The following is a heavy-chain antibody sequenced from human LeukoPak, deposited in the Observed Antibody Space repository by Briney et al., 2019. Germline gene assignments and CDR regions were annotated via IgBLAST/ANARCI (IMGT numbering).Heavy chain of an antibody. CDR3: ARCYSGWSRIDS. CDR2: ITWDGGGT. D-gene: IGHD6-19*01. J-gene: IGHJ4*02. V-gene: IGHV3-43*01. CDR1: GFTFDDYT. Sequence: GGSLRLSCAASGFTFDDYTMHWVRQAPGKGLEWVSLITWDGGGTYYADSVKARFTISRDNAKNSLYLQMTSLRAEDTAVYYCARCYSGWSRIDSWGQGTLVTVSS.